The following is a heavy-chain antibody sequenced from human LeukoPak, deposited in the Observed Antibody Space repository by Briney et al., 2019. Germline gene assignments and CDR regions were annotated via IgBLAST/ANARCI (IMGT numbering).Heavy chain of an antibody. CDR3: ARGAVVPADGYYYYGMDV. J-gene: IGHJ6*02. Sequence: SVKVSCKASGGTFSSYAISWVRQAPGQGLEWMGRIIPILGIANYAQKFQGRVTITADKSTRTAYMELSSLRSEDTAVYYCARGAVVPADGYYYYGMDVWGQGTTVTVSS. D-gene: IGHD2-2*01. CDR2: IIPILGIA. CDR1: GGTFSSYA. V-gene: IGHV1-69*04.